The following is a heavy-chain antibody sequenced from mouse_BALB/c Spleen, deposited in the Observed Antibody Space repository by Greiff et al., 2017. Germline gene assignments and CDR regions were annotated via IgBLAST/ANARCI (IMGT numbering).Heavy chain of an antibody. Sequence: EVQLVESGGDLVKPGGSLKLSCAASGFTFSSYGMSWVRQTPDKRLEWVATISSGGSYTYYPDSVKGRFTISRDNAKNTLYLQMSSLKSEDTAMYYCARGGNYYFDYWGQGTTLTVSS. CDR1: GFTFSSYG. CDR2: ISSGGSYT. CDR3: ARGGNYYFDY. J-gene: IGHJ2*01. V-gene: IGHV5-6*01. D-gene: IGHD2-1*01.